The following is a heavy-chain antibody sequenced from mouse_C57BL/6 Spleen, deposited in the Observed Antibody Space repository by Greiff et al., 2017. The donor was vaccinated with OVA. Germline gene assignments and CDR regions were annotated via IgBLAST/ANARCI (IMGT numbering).Heavy chain of an antibody. D-gene: IGHD2-3*01. V-gene: IGHV1-61*01. J-gene: IGHJ3*01. CDR3: ASEGLLRVAY. CDR2: IYPSDSET. CDR1: GYTFTSYW. Sequence: QVQLQQPGAELVRPGSSVKLSCKASGYTFTSYWMDWVKQRPGQGLEWIGNIYPSDSETHYNQKFKDKATLTVDKSSSTAYMQLSSLTSEDSAVYYCASEGLLRVAYWGQGTLVTVSA.